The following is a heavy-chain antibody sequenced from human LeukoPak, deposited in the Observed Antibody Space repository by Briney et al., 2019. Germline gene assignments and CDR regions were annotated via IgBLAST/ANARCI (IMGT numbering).Heavy chain of an antibody. CDR2: IGGTDGTT. CDR1: GFTFRNYV. Sequence: GGSLRLSCAASGFTFRNYVMNWVRQAPGKGLEWVSAIGGTDGTTFYAAFVKGRFTISRDNSRNTLYLQMNSLRAEDTAVYYCTKRIDGAGSYYIDFWGQGTVVTASS. J-gene: IGHJ4*02. CDR3: TKRIDGAGSYYIDF. V-gene: IGHV3-23*01. D-gene: IGHD3-10*01.